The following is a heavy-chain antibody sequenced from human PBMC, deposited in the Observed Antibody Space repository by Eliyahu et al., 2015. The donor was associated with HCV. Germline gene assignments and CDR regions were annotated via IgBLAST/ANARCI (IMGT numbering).Heavy chain of an antibody. D-gene: IGHD7-27*01. CDR2: ITPDGRRT. CDR3: VRDPNWGSGF. J-gene: IGHJ4*02. CDR1: GVTFSNHW. Sequence: EVQLVESGGGLVQPGGSLXLSCTGSGVTFSNHWMSWVRQAPGKELEWVALITPDGRRTYYLDSLKGRFTISRDNANTSLYLEMNRLRAEDTAAYYCVRDPNWGSGFWGRGTLVTVSS. V-gene: IGHV3-7*03.